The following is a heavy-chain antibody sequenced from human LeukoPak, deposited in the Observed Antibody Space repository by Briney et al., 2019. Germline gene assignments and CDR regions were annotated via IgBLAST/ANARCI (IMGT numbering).Heavy chain of an antibody. V-gene: IGHV3-74*01. CDR1: GFTFNTYW. CDR3: ARSYGAIVYDF. CDR2: ISTDGSDT. D-gene: IGHD5/OR15-5a*01. J-gene: IGHJ4*02. Sequence: GGSLRLSCAASGFTFNTYWMHWVRQAPGKGLVWVSRISTDGSDTDYADSVKGRFTISRDNAKSTLYLQMNSLRAEDTAVYFCARSYGAIVYDFWGQGTLVTVSS.